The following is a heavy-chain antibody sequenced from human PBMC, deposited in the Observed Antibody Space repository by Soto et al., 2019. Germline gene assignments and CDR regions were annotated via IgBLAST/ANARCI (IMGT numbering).Heavy chain of an antibody. CDR3: ARVEYCGGDCYPNWFDP. D-gene: IGHD2-21*02. Sequence: SETLSLTCTVSGGSISSYYWSWIRQPPGKGLEWIGYIYYSGSTNYNPSLKSRVTISVDTSKNQFSLKLSSVTAADTAVYYCARVEYCGGDCYPNWFDPWGQGTLVTVS. CDR2: IYYSGST. CDR1: GGSISSYY. V-gene: IGHV4-59*01. J-gene: IGHJ5*02.